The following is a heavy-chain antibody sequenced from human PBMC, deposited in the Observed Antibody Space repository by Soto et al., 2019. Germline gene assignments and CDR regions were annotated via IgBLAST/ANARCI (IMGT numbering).Heavy chain of an antibody. Sequence: GGSLRLSSAASGFTFSSYAMSGVREAPGKRLDWVSPISCSGGRTYYADSVKGRVTISRDNSKNTLYLQMNSLRAEYTAAYYGARTSYGDYVGWFDPWGPGTLGTVCS. CDR1: GFTFSSYA. CDR2: ISCSGGRT. J-gene: IGHJ5*02. D-gene: IGHD4-17*01. CDR3: ARTSYGDYVGWFDP. V-gene: IGHV3-23*01.